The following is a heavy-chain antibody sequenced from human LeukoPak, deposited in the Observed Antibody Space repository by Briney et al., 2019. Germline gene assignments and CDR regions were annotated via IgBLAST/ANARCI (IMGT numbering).Heavy chain of an antibody. D-gene: IGHD3-10*01. CDR1: GGSINTYY. V-gene: IGHV4-59*08. CDR3: ARHRALGVVDY. Sequence: SETLSLTCTVSGGSINTYYWSWIRQPPGKGLEWIGEITHNGSTTFNPSLESRLTISVDTSKNHFSLKLNSVTAADTAVYYCARHRALGVVDYWGQGTLVTVSS. CDR2: ITHNGST. J-gene: IGHJ4*02.